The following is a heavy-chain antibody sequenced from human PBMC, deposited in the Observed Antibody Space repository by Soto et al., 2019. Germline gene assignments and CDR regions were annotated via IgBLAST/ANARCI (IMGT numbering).Heavy chain of an antibody. CDR2: ISYLGTKS. J-gene: IGHJ4*02. CDR3: ARTDTGRTYFEF. V-gene: IGHV3-33*08. CDR1: GFTFSEYD. Sequence: QVQLVESGGDVVQPGMSLSLSCADSGFTFSEYDMHWVRQAPGKGLEWVALISYLGTKSEYADSVKGRFTISRDNFKKTVSLQMESLRVEDSAVYFCARTDTGRTYFEFWGRRTLVTVSS. D-gene: IGHD3-16*01.